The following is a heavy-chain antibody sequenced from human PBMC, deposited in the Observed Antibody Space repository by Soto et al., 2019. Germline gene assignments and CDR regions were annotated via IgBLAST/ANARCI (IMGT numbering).Heavy chain of an antibody. CDR2: IVVGSGNT. V-gene: IGHV1-58*01. D-gene: IGHD3-10*01. CDR3: AAWTVRETDYYYYYGMDV. Sequence: SVKVSCKASGFTFTSSAVQWVRQARGQRLEWIGWIVVGSGNTNYAQKFQERVTITRDMSTSTAYMELSSLRSEDTAVYYCAAWTVRETDYYYYYGMDVWGQGTTVTV. CDR1: GFTFTSSA. J-gene: IGHJ6*02.